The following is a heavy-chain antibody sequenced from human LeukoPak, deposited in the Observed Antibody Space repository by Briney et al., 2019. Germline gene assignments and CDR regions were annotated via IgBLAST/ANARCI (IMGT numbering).Heavy chain of an antibody. CDR3: ARVTVAAVGTLFDY. CDR2: IYYSGST. V-gene: IGHV4-59*08. Sequence: PSETLSLTCTVSGGSISSYYWSWIRQPPGKGLEWIGYIYYSGSTNYNPSLKCRVTISVDTSKNQFSLKLSSVTAADTAVYYCARVTVAAVGTLFDYWGQGTLVTVSS. D-gene: IGHD2-15*01. CDR1: GGSISSYY. J-gene: IGHJ4*02.